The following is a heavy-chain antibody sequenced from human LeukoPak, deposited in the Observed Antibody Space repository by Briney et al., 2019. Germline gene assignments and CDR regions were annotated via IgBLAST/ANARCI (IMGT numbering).Heavy chain of an antibody. CDR3: ARGVQVDYYDSSGYYYMH. CDR1: GYTFTGYY. V-gene: IGHV1-2*02. D-gene: IGHD3-22*01. J-gene: IGHJ4*02. CDR2: INPNSGGT. Sequence: ASVKVSCKASGYTFTGYYMHRVRQAPGQGLEWMGWINPNSGGTNYAQKFQGRVTMTRDTSISTAYMELSRLRSDDTAVYYCARGVQVDYYDSSGYYYMHWGQGTLVTVSS.